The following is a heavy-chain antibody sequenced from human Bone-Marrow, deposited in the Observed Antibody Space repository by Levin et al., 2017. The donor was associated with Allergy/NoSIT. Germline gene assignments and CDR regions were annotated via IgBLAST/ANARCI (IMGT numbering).Heavy chain of an antibody. CDR1: GFTVSSHY. CDR2: IYADGSA. D-gene: IGHD6-19*01. CDR3: ARVRSSGWQGYFDR. V-gene: IGHV3-53*01. Sequence: GGSLRLSCAASGFTVSSHYMSWVRQAPGKGLEWVSVIYADGSAYYGASVKGRFTVSRDNSENTLSLQMDSLRVEDTAAYYGARVRSSGWQGYFDRWGRGTLVTVSS. J-gene: IGHJ2*01.